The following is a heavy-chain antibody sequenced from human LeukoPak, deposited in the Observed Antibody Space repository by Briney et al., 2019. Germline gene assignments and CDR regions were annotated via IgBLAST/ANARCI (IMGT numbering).Heavy chain of an antibody. Sequence: ASVKVSCKASGYTFTGNYMHWVRQAPGQGLEWMGRINPNSGGTNYAQKFQGRVTMTRDTSISTAYMELSRLRSDDMAVYYCVRQGPYYYDSSGPNGYWGQGTLVTVSS. V-gene: IGHV1-2*06. CDR3: VRQGPYYYDSSGPNGY. D-gene: IGHD3-22*01. CDR1: GYTFTGNY. CDR2: INPNSGGT. J-gene: IGHJ4*02.